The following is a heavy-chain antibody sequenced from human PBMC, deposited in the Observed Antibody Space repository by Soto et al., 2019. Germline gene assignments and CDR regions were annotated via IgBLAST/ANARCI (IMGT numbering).Heavy chain of an antibody. D-gene: IGHD2-8*01. CDR1: GGSISSGGYS. J-gene: IGHJ5*02. CDR3: ARWWMYAPRCDP. CDR2: IYHSGST. Sequence: QLQLQESGSGLVKPSQTLSLTCAVSGGSISSGGYSWSWIRQPPGKGLEWIGYIYHSGSTYYNPSLKSRVTISVARSKSQFSLKLSSVTAADTAVYYCARWWMYAPRCDPWGQGTLVTVSS. V-gene: IGHV4-30-2*01.